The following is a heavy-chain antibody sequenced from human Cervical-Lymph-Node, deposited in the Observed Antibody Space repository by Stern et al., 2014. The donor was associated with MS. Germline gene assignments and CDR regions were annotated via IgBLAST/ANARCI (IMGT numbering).Heavy chain of an antibody. V-gene: IGHV1-69*09. D-gene: IGHD4-17*01. CDR3: ARGIVTNRPASTLHNLFDP. J-gene: IGHJ5*02. CDR2: IIPIIGLA. CDR1: GGKFSSSFA. Sequence: VQLVESGAEVKKPGSSVNVSCQASGGKFSSSFAVSWVRQAPGQGLEWMGRIIPIIGLANYAQKFETRLTITADRSTSTVYMALSSLTSDDTALYYCARGIVTNRPASTLHNLFDPWGQGTLGTVS.